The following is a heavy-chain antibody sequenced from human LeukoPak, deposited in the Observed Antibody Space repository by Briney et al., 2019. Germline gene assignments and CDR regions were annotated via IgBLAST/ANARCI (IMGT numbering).Heavy chain of an antibody. CDR2: IKQDGSEK. Sequence: PGGSLRLSCAASGFTFSSYWMSWVRQAPGKGLEWVANIKQDGSEKYYVDSVRGRFTISRDNAKNSLYLQMNSLRAEDTAVYYCARTTYYYDSSGPIGPWGQGTLVTVSS. CDR3: ARTTYYYDSSGPIGP. V-gene: IGHV3-7*01. D-gene: IGHD3-22*01. CDR1: GFTFSSYW. J-gene: IGHJ5*02.